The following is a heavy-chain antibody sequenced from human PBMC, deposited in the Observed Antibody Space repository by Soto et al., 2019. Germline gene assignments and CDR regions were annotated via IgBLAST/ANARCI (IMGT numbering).Heavy chain of an antibody. Sequence: SETLSLTCTVSGGSISSSSYYWGWIRQPPGKGLEWIGSIYYSGSTYYNPSLKSRVTISVDTSKNQFSLKLSSVTAADTAVYYCARRRRPGDFDYWGQGTLVTVSS. J-gene: IGHJ4*02. CDR1: GGSISSSSYY. V-gene: IGHV4-39*01. CDR2: IYYSGST. CDR3: ARRRRPGDFDY.